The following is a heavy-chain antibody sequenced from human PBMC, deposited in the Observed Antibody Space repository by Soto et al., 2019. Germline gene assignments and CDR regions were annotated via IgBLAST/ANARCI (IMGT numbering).Heavy chain of an antibody. D-gene: IGHD3-10*01. CDR2: IATYNSNK. Sequence: HRVQSGPEVKKPGASVTVSCKTSGDTFTNFGLSWVRQAPGQGLEWMGWIATYNSNKNYAQKFQGRLTLTTDTSTSTGYMELKSLEYDDTAVYYCARVLRGVVNWFDPWGQGTLVTVSS. CDR1: GDTFTNFG. V-gene: IGHV1-18*01. CDR3: ARVLRGVVNWFDP. J-gene: IGHJ5*02.